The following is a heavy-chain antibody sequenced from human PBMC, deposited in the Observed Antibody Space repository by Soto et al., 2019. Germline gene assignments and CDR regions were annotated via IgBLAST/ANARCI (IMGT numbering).Heavy chain of an antibody. J-gene: IGHJ4*02. CDR2: ISGSALNT. CDR3: AKSGYYDSSGNFDS. Sequence: GSLLLACSASGFTFSNYAMNWVRQAAGKGLEWVSGISGSALNTYYADSVEGRFAIFRDNSKNTLYLQMDSPRAEDTAVYYCAKSGYYDSSGNFDSWGRGTLVTVYS. D-gene: IGHD3-22*01. CDR1: GFTFSNYA. V-gene: IGHV3-23*01.